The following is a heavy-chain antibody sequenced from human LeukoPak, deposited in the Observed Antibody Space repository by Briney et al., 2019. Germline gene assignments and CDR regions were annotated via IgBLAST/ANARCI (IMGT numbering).Heavy chain of an antibody. CDR1: GFTFSDYY. Sequence: PGGSLRLSCAASGFTFSDYYMSWIRQAPGKGLEWVSYISSSGSTIYYADSVKGRFTISRDNAKNSLYLQKNSLRAEDTAVYYCASPGAADEHFNWFDPWGQGTLATVSS. CDR3: ASPGAADEHFNWFDP. J-gene: IGHJ5*02. CDR2: ISSSGSTI. V-gene: IGHV3-11*01. D-gene: IGHD6-25*01.